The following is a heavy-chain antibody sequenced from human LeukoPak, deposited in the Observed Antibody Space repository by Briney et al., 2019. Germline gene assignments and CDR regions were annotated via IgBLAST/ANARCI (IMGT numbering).Heavy chain of an antibody. Sequence: SETLSLTCTVSGGSISSSSYYWGWIRQPPGKGLEWIGSIYYSGSTYYNPSLKSRVTISVDTSKNQFSLKLSSVTAADTAVYYCARDVGASIIDYWGQGTLVTVSS. CDR1: GGSISSSSYY. V-gene: IGHV4-39*07. CDR2: IYYSGST. J-gene: IGHJ4*02. D-gene: IGHD1-26*01. CDR3: ARDVGASIIDY.